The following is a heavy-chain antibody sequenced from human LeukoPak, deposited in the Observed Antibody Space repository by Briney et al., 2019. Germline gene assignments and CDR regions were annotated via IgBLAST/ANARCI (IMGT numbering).Heavy chain of an antibody. CDR3: ARGPRITLIRGGQWYYYMDV. D-gene: IGHD3-10*01. Sequence: ASVKVSCKASGYTFTIYYIHWVRQAPGQGLEWMGFINPSGGSTNYAQKFQGRVTMTRDTSTSTVYMELSSLRSEDTAVYYCARGPRITLIRGGQWYYYMDVWGKGTTVTIS. V-gene: IGHV1-46*01. J-gene: IGHJ6*03. CDR2: INPSGGST. CDR1: GYTFTIYY.